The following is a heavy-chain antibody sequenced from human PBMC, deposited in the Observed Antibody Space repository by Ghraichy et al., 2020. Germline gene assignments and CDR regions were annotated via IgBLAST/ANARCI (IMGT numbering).Heavy chain of an antibody. CDR2: FDPEDGET. J-gene: IGHJ4*02. CDR3: ATDIPYDSSGYYWDY. D-gene: IGHD3-22*01. Sequence: ASVKVSCKVSGYTLTDLSMHWVRQAPGKGLEWMGGFDPEDGETIYAQKFQGRVTMTEDTSTDTAYMELSSLRSEDTAVYYCATDIPYDSSGYYWDYWGQGTLVTVSS. V-gene: IGHV1-24*01. CDR1: GYTLTDLS.